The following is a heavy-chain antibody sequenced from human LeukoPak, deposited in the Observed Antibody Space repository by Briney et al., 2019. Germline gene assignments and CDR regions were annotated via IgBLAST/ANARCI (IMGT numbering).Heavy chain of an antibody. Sequence: TSETLSLTCTVSGASVTDYYWSWIRQSPGKGLEWISYIHHSGNSDYNPSLRSRVATSLDTSKNQFSLNLISVTAADTAVYYCTRGHWGLQSWSQGTLVTVSS. J-gene: IGHJ5*02. V-gene: IGHV4-59*02. CDR3: TRGHWGLQS. CDR1: GASVTDYY. D-gene: IGHD7-27*01. CDR2: IHHSGNS.